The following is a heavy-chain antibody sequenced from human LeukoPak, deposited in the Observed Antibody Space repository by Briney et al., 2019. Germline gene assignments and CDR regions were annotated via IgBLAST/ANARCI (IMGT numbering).Heavy chain of an antibody. Sequence: SETLSLTCTVSGDSISSYYWSWIRQPSGKGLEWIGYIYNSGSTNYNPSLKSRVTISLGTSKNQFSLKLSSVTAADTAVYYCVRGAAADWYYFDYWGQGTLVTVSS. V-gene: IGHV4-59*01. CDR1: GDSISSYY. J-gene: IGHJ4*02. CDR3: VRGAAADWYYFDY. D-gene: IGHD6-13*01. CDR2: IYNSGST.